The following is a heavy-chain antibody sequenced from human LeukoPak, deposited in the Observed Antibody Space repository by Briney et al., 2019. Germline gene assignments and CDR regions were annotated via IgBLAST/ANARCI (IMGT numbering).Heavy chain of an antibody. J-gene: IGHJ4*02. Sequence: PGGSLRLSCAASGFTFSSYAMHWVRQAPGEGLEWVAVISYDGSNKYYADTVKGRFIISRDNSKNTLYLQMNSLRAEDTAVYYCARDSRYSGSYRAPPTYWGQGTLVTVSS. V-gene: IGHV3-30-3*01. CDR3: ARDSRYSGSYRAPPTY. CDR1: GFTFSSYA. D-gene: IGHD1-26*01. CDR2: ISYDGSNK.